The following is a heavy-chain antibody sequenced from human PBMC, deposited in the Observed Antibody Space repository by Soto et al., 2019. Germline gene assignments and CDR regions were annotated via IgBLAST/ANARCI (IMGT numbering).Heavy chain of an antibody. Sequence: QLQLQESGPGLVRPSETLSLICTVSGGSITRNDHYWGWIRQSPGKGLEWIGDIKSSGSTNYNLSLTSRVSMSVETSNNQFSLKMNSVPAADTAVYYSARLASSAWYQGSYFDYWGQGTLVTVSS. CDR2: IKSSGST. D-gene: IGHD6-19*01. J-gene: IGHJ4*02. CDR3: ARLASSAWYQGSYFDY. V-gene: IGHV4-39*01. CDR1: GGSITRNDHY.